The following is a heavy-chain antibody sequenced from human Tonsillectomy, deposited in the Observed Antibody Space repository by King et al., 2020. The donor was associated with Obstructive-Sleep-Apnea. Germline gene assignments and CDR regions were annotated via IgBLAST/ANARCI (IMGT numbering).Heavy chain of an antibody. CDR1: GFTFSNAW. D-gene: IGHD3-10*01. Sequence: VQLVESGGGLVKPGGSLRLSCAASGFTFSNAWMTWVRQAPGKGLEWVGRIKRKSDGGTTDYIAPVKGRFTMSRDDSKNMVYLQMNSLKTEETAVYYCTTEEKTMGPPPGADYGGQGTLVIV. J-gene: IGHJ4*02. CDR2: IKRKSDGGTT. V-gene: IGHV3-15*01. CDR3: TTEEKTMGPPPGADY.